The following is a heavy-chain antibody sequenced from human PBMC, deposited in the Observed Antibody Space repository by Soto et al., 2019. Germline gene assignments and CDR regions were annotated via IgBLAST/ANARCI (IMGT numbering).Heavy chain of an antibody. V-gene: IGHV3-30*18. J-gene: IGHJ4*02. CDR2: ISYDGNNK. CDR3: AKDRQGYSYGSPFDY. CDR1: GFTLSSYG. Sequence: QVQLVESGGGVIQAGRSLRLSCAASGFTLSSYGMHWVRQAPGKGLEWVAVISYDGNNKYYADSVKGRFTISRDNSKNTLYLQMNSLRAEDTAVYYCAKDRQGYSYGSPFDYWGQGTLVTVSS. D-gene: IGHD5-18*01.